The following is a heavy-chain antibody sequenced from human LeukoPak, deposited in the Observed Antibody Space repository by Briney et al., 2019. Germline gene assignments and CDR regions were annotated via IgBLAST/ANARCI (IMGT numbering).Heavy chain of an antibody. CDR3: ARGVGYEDY. V-gene: IGHV4-59*11. CDR2: MYYTGST. Sequence: SETLSLTCTVSGASISGHYWSWIRQPPGKGLEWIGYMYYTGSTNYNPSLKSRVTIPVDTSKNQFSLKLSSVTAADTAVYYCARGVGYEDYWGQGTLVTVSS. D-gene: IGHD5-12*01. CDR1: GASISGHY. J-gene: IGHJ4*02.